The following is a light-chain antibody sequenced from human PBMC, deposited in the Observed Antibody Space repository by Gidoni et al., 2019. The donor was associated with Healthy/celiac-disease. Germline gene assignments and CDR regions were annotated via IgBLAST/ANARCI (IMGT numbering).Light chain of an antibody. CDR2: AAS. V-gene: IGKV1-39*01. J-gene: IGKJ4*01. Sequence: DIQKTQSPSSLSASVGDRVPITCRASQSISSYLNWYQQKPGKAPKLLIYAASSLQSGVPSRFSGSGSGTDFTLTISSLQPEDFATYYCQQSYSTPLTFGGGTKVEIK. CDR3: QQSYSTPLT. CDR1: QSISSY.